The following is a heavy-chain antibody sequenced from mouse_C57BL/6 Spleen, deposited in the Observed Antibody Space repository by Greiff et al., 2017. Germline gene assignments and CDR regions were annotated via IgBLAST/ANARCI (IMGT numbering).Heavy chain of an antibody. D-gene: IGHD2-2*01. CDR1: GYTFTSYW. Sequence: VQLQQSGAELVKPGASVKLSCKASGYTFTSYWMPWVKQRPGRGLEWIGRIDPNSGGTKYNEKFKSKATLTVDKASSTAYLQLSSLTSEDSAVYYCARSLYYGNDVGFAYWGQGTLVTVSA. CDR3: ARSLYYGNDVGFAY. J-gene: IGHJ3*01. V-gene: IGHV1-72*01. CDR2: IDPNSGGT.